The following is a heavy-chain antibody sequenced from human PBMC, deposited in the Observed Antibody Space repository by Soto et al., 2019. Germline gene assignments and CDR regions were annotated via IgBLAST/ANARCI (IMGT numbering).Heavy chain of an antibody. CDR1: GDSVSSNSAA. Sequence: SQTLSLPCAISGDSVSSNSAAWNWIRQSPSRGLEWLGRTYYRSKWYNDYAVSVKSRIIINPDTSRNHFSLQLNSVTPEDAAVYYCARASYYSDTREPTRAIYNSFDSSGHGTRDTVSS. V-gene: IGHV6-1*01. CDR3: ARASYYSDTREPTRAIYNSFDS. J-gene: IGHJ5*01. CDR2: TYYRSKWYN. D-gene: IGHD3-22*01.